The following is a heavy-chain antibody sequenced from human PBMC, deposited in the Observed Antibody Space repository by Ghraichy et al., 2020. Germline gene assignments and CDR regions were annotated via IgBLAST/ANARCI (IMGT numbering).Heavy chain of an antibody. V-gene: IGHV1-18*04. J-gene: IGHJ6*02. Sequence: ASVKVSCKASGYTFTSYGISWVRQAPGQGLEWMGWISAYNGNTNYAQKLQGRVTMTTDTSTSTAYMELRSLRSDDTAVYYCARRYSSSWYTGQGSEYYYGMDVWGQGTTVTVSS. CDR2: ISAYNGNT. CDR3: ARRYSSSWYTGQGSEYYYGMDV. CDR1: GYTFTSYG. D-gene: IGHD6-13*01.